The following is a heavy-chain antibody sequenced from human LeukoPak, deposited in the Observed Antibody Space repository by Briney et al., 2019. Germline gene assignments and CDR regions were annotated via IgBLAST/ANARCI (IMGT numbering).Heavy chain of an antibody. D-gene: IGHD3-22*01. CDR3: ARVTGYIVEDYFDY. Sequence: SETLSLTCTVSGDSTSSSNYYWGWIRQPPGKGLEWIGSIYYSESTYYNPSLKSRVTISVDTSKNQFSLRLSSVTAADTAVYYCARVTGYIVEDYFDYWGQGTLVTVSS. CDR1: GDSTSSSNYY. J-gene: IGHJ4*02. CDR2: IYYSEST. V-gene: IGHV4-39*07.